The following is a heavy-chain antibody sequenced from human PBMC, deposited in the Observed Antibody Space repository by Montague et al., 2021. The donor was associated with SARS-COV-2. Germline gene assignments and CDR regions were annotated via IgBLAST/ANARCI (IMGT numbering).Heavy chain of an antibody. CDR3: ARQFPVQGLRYSYYGMDV. Sequence: CAISGDSVSSNRAAWNWIRQSPSRGLEWLGRTYYKSKWYNDYAVSVKSRITINPDTSKNQFSLQLNSVTPEDAAVYYCARQFPVQGLRYSYYGMDVWGQGATVTVSS. CDR1: GDSVSSNRAA. V-gene: IGHV6-1*01. J-gene: IGHJ6*02. D-gene: IGHD4-11*01. CDR2: TYYKSKWYN.